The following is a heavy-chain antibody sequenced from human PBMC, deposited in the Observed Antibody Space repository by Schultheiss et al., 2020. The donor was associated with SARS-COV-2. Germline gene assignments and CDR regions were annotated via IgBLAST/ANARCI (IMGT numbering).Heavy chain of an antibody. V-gene: IGHV3-9*01. Sequence: GGSLRLSCAASGFTFDDYAMHWVRQAPGKGLEWVSGISWNSGSIGYADSVKGRFTISRDNTKNSLYLQMKSLRAEDTAVYYCARAMTTVVTQHYYYYYGMDVWGQGTTVTVSS. CDR1: GFTFDDYA. D-gene: IGHD4-23*01. J-gene: IGHJ6*02. CDR3: ARAMTTVVTQHYYYYYGMDV. CDR2: ISWNSGSI.